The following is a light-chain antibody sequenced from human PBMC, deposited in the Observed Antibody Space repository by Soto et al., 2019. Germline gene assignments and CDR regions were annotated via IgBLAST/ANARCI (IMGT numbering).Light chain of an antibody. V-gene: IGKV3-11*01. CDR2: DVS. Sequence: EIVLTQSPVTLSLSPGERATLSCRASQSVRTYLAWYQVKPVQAPRLLIYDVSSRATGVPARFSGSGSGTDFILTIGSLEPADVAFYYCQKNNMWLPIACGLGTRVENK. J-gene: IGKJ5*01. CDR3: QKNNMWLPIA. CDR1: QSVRTY.